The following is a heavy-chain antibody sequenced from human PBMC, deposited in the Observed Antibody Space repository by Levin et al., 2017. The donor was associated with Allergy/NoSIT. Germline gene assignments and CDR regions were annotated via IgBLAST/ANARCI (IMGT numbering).Heavy chain of an antibody. J-gene: IGHJ6*02. CDR3: ARGAITVGQYYGMDV. Sequence: GGSLRLSCAASGFTFSDYYMSWVRQAPGKGLEWVSYITPSGSSIHYADSVKGRFTISRDNAKNSLYVQMNSLRDEDTAVYYCARGAITVGQYYGMDVWGQGTTVTVSS. CDR1: GFTFSDYY. D-gene: IGHD2-15*01. CDR2: ITPSGSSI. V-gene: IGHV3-11*01.